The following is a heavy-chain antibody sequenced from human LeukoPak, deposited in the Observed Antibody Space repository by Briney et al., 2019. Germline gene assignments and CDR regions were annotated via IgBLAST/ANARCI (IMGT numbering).Heavy chain of an antibody. D-gene: IGHD4-17*01. V-gene: IGHV3-7*01. Sequence: GGSLRLSCAASGFTFSRFWMSWVRQAPGKGLEWVASIDQDERTIRYVDSVRGRFTISRDNVKNSLYLQMNSLRAEDTAVYYCARDKEHGDSFFDYWGQGTLVTVSS. CDR2: IDQDERTI. J-gene: IGHJ4*02. CDR1: GFTFSRFW. CDR3: ARDKEHGDSFFDY.